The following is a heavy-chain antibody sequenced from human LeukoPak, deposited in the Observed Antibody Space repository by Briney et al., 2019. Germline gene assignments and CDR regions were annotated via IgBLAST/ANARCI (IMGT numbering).Heavy chain of an antibody. J-gene: IGHJ4*02. CDR2: IYHSGST. Sequence: SETLSLTCTVSGYSISSGYYWGWIRQPPGKGLEWIGSIYHSGSTYYNPSLKSRVTVSVDTSKNQFSLKLSSVTAADTAVYYCASALRYFDWLSTWGQGTLVTVSS. CDR1: GYSISSGYY. D-gene: IGHD3-9*01. CDR3: ASALRYFDWLST. V-gene: IGHV4-38-2*02.